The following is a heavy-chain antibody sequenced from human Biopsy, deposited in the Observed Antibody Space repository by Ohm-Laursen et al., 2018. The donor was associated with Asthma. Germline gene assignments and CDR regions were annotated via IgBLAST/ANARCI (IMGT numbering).Heavy chain of an antibody. CDR3: ARGDSSNWSHYYFDY. CDR2: ISYHGAIK. D-gene: IGHD3-22*01. Sequence: SLRLSCEASEFSFSHYPMHWVRQAPGKGLEWVAVISYHGAIKFYADSVKGRFTISRDISKNTLYLQMHSLRAEDTAVYYCARGDSSNWSHYYFDYWGQGTLVTVSS. V-gene: IGHV3-30*14. CDR1: EFSFSHYP. J-gene: IGHJ4*02.